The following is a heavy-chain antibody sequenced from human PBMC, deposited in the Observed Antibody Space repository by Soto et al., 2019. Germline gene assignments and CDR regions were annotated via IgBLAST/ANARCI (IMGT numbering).Heavy chain of an antibody. D-gene: IGHD5-18*01. Sequence: SETRSVTCTVCGGCISSWYWNWIRKPPGKGLEWIGYIYYSGSTNYNPSLKSRVTISVDTSKNQFSLKLSSVTAADTAVYYCARGRGYSYGRRYYFDYWGQGTLVTVSS. CDR1: GGCISSWY. J-gene: IGHJ4*02. CDR3: ARGRGYSYGRRYYFDY. V-gene: IGHV4-59*12. CDR2: IYYSGST.